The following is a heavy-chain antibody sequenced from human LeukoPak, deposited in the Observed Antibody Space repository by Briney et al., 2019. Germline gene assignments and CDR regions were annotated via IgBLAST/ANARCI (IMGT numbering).Heavy chain of an antibody. V-gene: IGHV3-23*01. CDR1: GFTFSSYA. CDR2: ISSSGHST. Sequence: GGSLRLSCAASGFTFSSYAMSWVRQAPGKGLEWVSAISSSGHSTYYSDSVKGRFTISRDNSRNTLYLQMNSLRDEDTAVYYCANDFDYWGQGTLVTVSS. J-gene: IGHJ4*02. CDR3: ANDFDY.